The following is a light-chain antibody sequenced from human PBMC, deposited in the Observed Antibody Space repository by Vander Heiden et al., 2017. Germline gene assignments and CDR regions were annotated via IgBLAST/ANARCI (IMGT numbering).Light chain of an antibody. CDR2: EVS. V-gene: IGKV3-11*01. J-gene: IGKJ4*01. CDR1: QNIRFF. CDR3: QQRADWFT. Sequence: EVVLTQFPATLSLSPGERVTLSCRASQNIRFFLSWYQQKRGQPPRLLIYEVSKRATGTPARFSGSGSGTDFTLTISSLEPEDVGVYYCQQRADWFTFGGGTKVEIK.